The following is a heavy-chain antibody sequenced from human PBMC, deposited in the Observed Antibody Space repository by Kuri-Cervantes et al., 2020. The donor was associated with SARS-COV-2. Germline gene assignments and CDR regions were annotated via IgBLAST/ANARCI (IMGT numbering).Heavy chain of an antibody. CDR3: TTDFVVVPAAFFDY. J-gene: IGHJ4*02. CDR2: IKSKTDGGTT. Sequence: GESLKISCAASGFTFSSYWMSWVRQAPGKGLEWVGRIKSKTDGGTTDYAAPVKGRFTISRDDSKNTLYLQMNSLKTEDTAVYYCTTDFVVVPAAFFDYWGQGTLVTVSS. D-gene: IGHD2-2*01. V-gene: IGHV3-15*01. CDR1: GFTFSSYW.